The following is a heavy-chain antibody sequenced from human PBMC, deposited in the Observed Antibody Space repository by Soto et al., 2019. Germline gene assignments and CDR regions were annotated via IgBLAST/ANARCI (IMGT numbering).Heavy chain of an antibody. CDR2: INPKSGGT. CDR3: ARGDSTDCSNGVCSFFYNHDMDV. D-gene: IGHD2-8*01. V-gene: IGHV1-2*04. Sequence: ASVKVCCTASGYGFTVYHIHWVRQAPGQGLEWLGRINPKSGGTSTAQKFQGWVTMTTDTSISTASMELTRLTSDDTAIYYCARGDSTDCSNGVCSFFYNHDMDVWGQGTTVTVSS. CDR1: GYGFTVYH. J-gene: IGHJ6*02.